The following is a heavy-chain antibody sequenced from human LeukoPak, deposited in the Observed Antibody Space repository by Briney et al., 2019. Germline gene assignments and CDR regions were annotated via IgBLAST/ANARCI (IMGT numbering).Heavy chain of an antibody. D-gene: IGHD3-10*01. CDR2: IIPIFGTA. CDR3: ASEKFTMVRGVITYNWFDP. Sequence: SVKVSCMASGGTFSSYAIRWVRQAPGQGLEWMGGIIPIFGTANYAQKFQGRVTITADESTSTAYMELSSLRSEDTAVYYCASEKFTMVRGVITYNWFDPWGQGTLVTVSS. J-gene: IGHJ5*02. CDR1: GGTFSSYA. V-gene: IGHV1-69*13.